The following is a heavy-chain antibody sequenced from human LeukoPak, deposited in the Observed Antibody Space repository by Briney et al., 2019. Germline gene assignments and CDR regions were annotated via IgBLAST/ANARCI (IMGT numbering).Heavy chain of an antibody. Sequence: ASVKVSCKASGYTFTSYGISWVRQAPGQGLEWMGWISAYNGNTNYAQKLQGRVTMTTDTSTSTAYMELRSLRSDDTAVYYCARDYYYYDSSDYPHYWGQGTLVTVSS. J-gene: IGHJ4*02. D-gene: IGHD3-22*01. CDR2: ISAYNGNT. CDR1: GYTFTSYG. CDR3: ARDYYYYDSSDYPHY. V-gene: IGHV1-18*01.